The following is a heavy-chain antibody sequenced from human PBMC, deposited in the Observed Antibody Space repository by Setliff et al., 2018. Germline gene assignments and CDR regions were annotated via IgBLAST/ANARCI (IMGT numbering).Heavy chain of an antibody. V-gene: IGHV4-61*09. CDR3: ARSNMGNYYDSGRYYYYYYMDV. CDR2: IYTSGAT. CDR1: GGSISSGSYY. Sequence: PSETLSLTCSVSGGSISSGSYYWTWIRQPAGKGLEWIGNIYTSGATKYNPSLKSRVTISVDASKNQFFLKLTSVTAADTAVYYCARSNMGNYYDSGRYYYYYYMDVWVKGTTVTVSS. D-gene: IGHD3-10*01. J-gene: IGHJ6*03.